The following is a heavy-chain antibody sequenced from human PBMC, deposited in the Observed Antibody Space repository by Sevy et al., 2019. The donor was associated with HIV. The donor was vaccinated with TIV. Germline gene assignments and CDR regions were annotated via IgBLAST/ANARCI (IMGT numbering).Heavy chain of an antibody. V-gene: IGHV1-69*13. CDR1: GGTFSSYA. CDR2: IIPIFGTA. J-gene: IGHJ4*02. CDR3: AILTTVTTRSDY. Sequence: ASVKVSCKASGGTFSSYAISWVRQAPGQGLEWMGGIIPIFGTANYAQKFQGRVTITADESTSTAYMELGSLRSEDTAVYYCAILTTVTTRSDYWGQGTLVTVSS. D-gene: IGHD4-17*01.